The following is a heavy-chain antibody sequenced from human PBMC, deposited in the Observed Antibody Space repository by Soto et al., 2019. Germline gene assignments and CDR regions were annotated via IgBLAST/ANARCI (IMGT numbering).Heavy chain of an antibody. CDR1: GYTFTCYG. CDR3: ARKPNYFDY. J-gene: IGHJ4*02. V-gene: IGHV1-18*01. CDR2: ISAYNGNT. Sequence: QVQLVQSGAEVKKPGASVKVSCKAPGYTFTCYGISWVRQAPGQGLEWMGRISAYNGNTKYAQKLHGRVTMTTDTATSTAYMELRRLRSDDTAVYYCARKPNYFDYWGQGTLFPVSS.